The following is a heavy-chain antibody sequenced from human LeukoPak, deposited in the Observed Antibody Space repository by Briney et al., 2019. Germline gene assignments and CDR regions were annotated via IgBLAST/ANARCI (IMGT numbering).Heavy chain of an antibody. CDR2: IYYSGST. D-gene: IGHD3-10*01. V-gene: IGHV4-39*01. J-gene: IGHJ5*02. CDR3: ARYGLLWFGAGGRFDP. CDR1: GGSISSSSYY. Sequence: SETLSLTCTVSGGSISSSSYYWGWIRQPPGKGLEWIGSIYYSGSTYYNPSLKSRVTISVDTSKNQFSLKLSSVTAADTAVYYCARYGLLWFGAGGRFDPWGQGTLVTVSS.